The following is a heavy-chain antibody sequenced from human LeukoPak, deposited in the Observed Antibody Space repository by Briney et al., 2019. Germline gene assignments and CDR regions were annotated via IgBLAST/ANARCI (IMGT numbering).Heavy chain of an antibody. J-gene: IGHJ5*02. V-gene: IGHV4-31*03. Sequence: PSETLSLTCTVSGGSISSGGYYWSWIRQHPGKGLEWIGYIYYGGSTYYNPSLKSRVTISVDTSKNQFSLKLSSVTAADTAVYYCASGNSGYDTNNWFDPWGQGTLVTVSS. CDR3: ASGNSGYDTNNWFDP. CDR2: IYYGGST. CDR1: GGSISSGGYY. D-gene: IGHD5-12*01.